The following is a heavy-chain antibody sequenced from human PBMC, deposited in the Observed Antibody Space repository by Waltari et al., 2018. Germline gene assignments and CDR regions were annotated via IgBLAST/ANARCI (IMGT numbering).Heavy chain of an antibody. CDR3: AKAQEGRGGTTIDY. CDR1: GFTFSSYA. CDR2: ISGSGGST. V-gene: IGHV3-23*01. Sequence: EVQLLESGGGLVQPGGSLRLSCAASGFTFSSYAMSWVRQAPGKGLEWVSAISGSGGSTYYAASRKGRFTISRDNSKNTLYRQMNSLRAEETAVYYCAKAQEGRGGTTIDYWGQGTLVTVSS. J-gene: IGHJ4*02. D-gene: IGHD1-1*01.